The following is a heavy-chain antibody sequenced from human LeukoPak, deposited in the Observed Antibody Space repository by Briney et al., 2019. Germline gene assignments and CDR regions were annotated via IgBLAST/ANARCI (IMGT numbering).Heavy chain of an antibody. V-gene: IGHV1-69*13. CDR1: GGTFSRYA. D-gene: IGHD2-2*01. Sequence: ASVKVSCKASGGTFSRYAISWVRPATGQGLAWMGGIIPIFGTANYAQKFQGRVTITADESTSTAYTELSSLRSEDTAVYYCARERMHYCSSTSCRGYFDYWGQGTLVTVSS. CDR2: IIPIFGTA. CDR3: ARERMHYCSSTSCRGYFDY. J-gene: IGHJ4*02.